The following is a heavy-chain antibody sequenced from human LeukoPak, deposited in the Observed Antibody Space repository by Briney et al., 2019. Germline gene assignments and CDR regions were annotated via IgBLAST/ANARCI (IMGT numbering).Heavy chain of an antibody. CDR1: GFTFTSYG. Sequence: GASVKVSCKASGFTFTSYGISWVRQAPGQGLEWMGWISAYNGNTNYAQKLQGRVTMTTDTSTSTAYMELRSLRSDGTAAYYCARDAAEYDFWSGYYTGILGYWGQGTLVTVSS. D-gene: IGHD3-3*01. V-gene: IGHV1-18*01. J-gene: IGHJ4*02. CDR3: ARDAAEYDFWSGYYTGILGY. CDR2: ISAYNGNT.